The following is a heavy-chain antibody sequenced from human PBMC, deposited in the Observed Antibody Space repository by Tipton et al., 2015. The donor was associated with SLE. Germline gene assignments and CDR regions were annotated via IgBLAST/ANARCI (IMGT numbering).Heavy chain of an antibody. V-gene: IGHV3-21*01. Sequence: GSLRLSCAASGFTFSSYSMNWVRQAPGKGLEWVSAISSSSSYIYYADSVKGRFTISRDNAKNSLYLQMNSLRAEDTAVYYCARDLFVDTAMGIFDYWGQGTLVTVSS. CDR3: ARDLFVDTAMGIFDY. CDR2: ISSSSSYI. CDR1: GFTFSSYS. J-gene: IGHJ4*02. D-gene: IGHD5-18*01.